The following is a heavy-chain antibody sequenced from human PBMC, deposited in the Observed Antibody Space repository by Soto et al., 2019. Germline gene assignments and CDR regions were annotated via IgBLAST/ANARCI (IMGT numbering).Heavy chain of an antibody. CDR2: VSPSGTT. CDR3: ARDRGSYGMDV. CDR1: GDSISVGYY. J-gene: IGHJ6*02. Sequence: QVQLQEWGPGLVKPSQTLSLTCTVSGDSISVGYYWSWIRQHPGKGLEWIGYVSPSGTTYYNPSLKSRVSISTDTSKNQFSLEVSSVTAADTAVYYCARDRGSYGMDVWDQGTTVTVSS. V-gene: IGHV4-31*03.